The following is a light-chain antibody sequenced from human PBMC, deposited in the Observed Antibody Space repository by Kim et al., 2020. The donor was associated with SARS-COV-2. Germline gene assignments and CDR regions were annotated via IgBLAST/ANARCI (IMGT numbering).Light chain of an antibody. CDR3: EKCNRDRR. V-gene: IGKV1-27*01. CDR1: QGISND. J-gene: IGKJ1*01. CDR2: AAS. Sequence: DIQMTQSPSPLSASVGDRVTITCRASQGISNDLAWYEQEPGKVPNLLIYAASTLQSGVASRFSGSGSGTDFTLTISSLQPEEVATYYCEKCNRDRRFGQGAKVEIK.